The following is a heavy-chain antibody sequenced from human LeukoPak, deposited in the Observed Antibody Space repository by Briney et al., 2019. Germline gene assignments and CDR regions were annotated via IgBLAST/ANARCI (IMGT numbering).Heavy chain of an antibody. CDR2: INPSGGST. D-gene: IGHD3-3*01. Sequence: ASVKVSCKASGYTFTSYYMHWVRQAPGQGLEWMGIINPSGGSTSYAQKFQGRVTMTRDTSTSTVYMELSSLRSEDTAVYYCARGGYDFWSGYYMAGIHYFDYWGQGTLVTVSS. J-gene: IGHJ4*02. CDR3: ARGGYDFWSGYYMAGIHYFDY. V-gene: IGHV1-46*01. CDR1: GYTFTSYY.